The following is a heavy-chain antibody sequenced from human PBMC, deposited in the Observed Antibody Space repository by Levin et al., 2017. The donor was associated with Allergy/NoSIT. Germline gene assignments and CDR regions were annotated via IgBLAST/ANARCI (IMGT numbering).Heavy chain of an antibody. D-gene: IGHD1-1*01. CDR2: FYSGGTT. V-gene: IGHV3-66*01. J-gene: IGHJ3*02. CDR1: GFTVSSNH. CDR3: AKDDIGAFDI. Sequence: PGGSLRPSCAASGFTVSSNHMSWDRQAPGKGLEWVSVFYSGGTTYNADSVKGRFTISRDNSKSPLYLQVNSLRAEDTAVYYCAKDDIGAFDIWGQGTMVSVSS.